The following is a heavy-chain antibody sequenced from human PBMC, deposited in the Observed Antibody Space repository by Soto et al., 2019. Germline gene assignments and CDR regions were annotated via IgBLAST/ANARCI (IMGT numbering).Heavy chain of an antibody. J-gene: IGHJ6*02. V-gene: IGHV3-48*02. CDR1: GFTLSNYS. CDR2: ISSDSRYI. CDR3: ARIKLVDFFFINVDVYDMDV. Sequence: GGSLRLSCAASGFTLSNYSVNWVRQAPGKGLEWVSYISSDSRYIYHGDSVKGRFTISRDNARNSVYLQMNSLRDEDTAVYYCARIKLVDFFFINVDVYDMDVWGQGTPVTVSS. D-gene: IGHD2-15*01.